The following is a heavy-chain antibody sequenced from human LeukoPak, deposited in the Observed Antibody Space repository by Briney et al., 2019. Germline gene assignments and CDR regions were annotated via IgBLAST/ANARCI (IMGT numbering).Heavy chain of an antibody. CDR1: GYTLTELS. Sequence: ASVRLSCKVSGYTLTELSMHWVRQAPGKGLEWMGGFDPEDGETIYAQKFQGRVTMTEDTSTDTAYMELSSLRSEDTAVYYCATGGMVRGVYNFDYWGQGTLVTVSS. CDR2: FDPEDGET. J-gene: IGHJ4*02. CDR3: ATGGMVRGVYNFDY. V-gene: IGHV1-24*01. D-gene: IGHD3-10*01.